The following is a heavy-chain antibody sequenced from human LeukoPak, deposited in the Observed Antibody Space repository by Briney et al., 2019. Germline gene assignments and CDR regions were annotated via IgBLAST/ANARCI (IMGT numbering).Heavy chain of an antibody. CDR3: ARMYYYDSSGLDY. D-gene: IGHD3-22*01. J-gene: IGHJ4*02. CDR1: GYTFTSYD. CDR2: MNPNSGNT. V-gene: IGHV1-8*01. Sequence: ASVKVSCKASGYTFTSYDINWVRQATGQGLGWVGWMNPNSGNTGYAQKFQGRVTMTRNTSISTAYMELSSLRSEDTAVYYCARMYYYDSSGLDYWGQGTLVTVSS.